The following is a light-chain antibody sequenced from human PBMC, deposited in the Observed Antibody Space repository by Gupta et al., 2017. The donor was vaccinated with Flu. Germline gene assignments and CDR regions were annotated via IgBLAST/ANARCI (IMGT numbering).Light chain of an antibody. V-gene: IGKV2-40*01. CDR3: RQRLHFPNT. Sequence: TPGEAASIYCRASLSRLDSNDGDNYLDWYVQKPGQAPQLLIYMASYRASGVPDRFSGSGSGTDFTLKLSRVEADEIGVYYCRQRLHFPNTFGQGTRLEIK. CDR2: MAS. CDR1: LSRLDSNDGDNY. J-gene: IGKJ5*01.